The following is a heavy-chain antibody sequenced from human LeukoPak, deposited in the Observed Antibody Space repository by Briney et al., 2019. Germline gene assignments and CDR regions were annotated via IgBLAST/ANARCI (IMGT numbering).Heavy chain of an antibody. D-gene: IGHD3-3*01. CDR2: IIPIFGTA. CDR1: GGTFSSYA. J-gene: IGHJ4*02. Sequence: SVKVSCKASGGTFSSYAISWVGQAPGQGVEGMGRIIPIFGTAHYAQKFQGRVTITTDESTSTAYMALSSLRSDDTAVYYCARDAGYYDFWSGYHGYWGQGTLVTVSS. V-gene: IGHV1-69*05. CDR3: ARDAGYYDFWSGYHGY.